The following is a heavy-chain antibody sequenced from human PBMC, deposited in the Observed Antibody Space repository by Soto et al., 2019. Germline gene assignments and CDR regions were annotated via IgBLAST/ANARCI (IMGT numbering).Heavy chain of an antibody. D-gene: IGHD2-15*01. CDR1: GYSFTSYW. Sequence: GESLKISCKGSGYSFTSYWIGWVRQMPGKGLEWMGIIYPGDSDTRYSPSFQGQVTISADKSISTAYLQWSSLKASDTAMYYCATLGYCSGGSCYESYFDYWGQGTLVTVSS. CDR2: IYPGDSDT. J-gene: IGHJ4*02. V-gene: IGHV5-51*01. CDR3: ATLGYCSGGSCYESYFDY.